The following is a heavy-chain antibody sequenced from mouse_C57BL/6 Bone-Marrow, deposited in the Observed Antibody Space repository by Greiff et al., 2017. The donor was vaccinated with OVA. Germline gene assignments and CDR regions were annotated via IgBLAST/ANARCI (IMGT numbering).Heavy chain of an antibody. CDR3: ARLYYGYAMDY. V-gene: IGHV1-81*01. D-gene: IGHD1-1*01. CDR2: IYPRSGNT. CDR1: GYTFTSYG. J-gene: IGHJ4*01. Sequence: QVQLKQSGAELARPGASVKLSCKASGYTFTSYGISWVKQRTGQGLEWIGEIYPRSGNTYYNEKFKGKATLTADKSSSTAYMELRSLTSEDSAVYFCARLYYGYAMDYWGQGTSVTVSS.